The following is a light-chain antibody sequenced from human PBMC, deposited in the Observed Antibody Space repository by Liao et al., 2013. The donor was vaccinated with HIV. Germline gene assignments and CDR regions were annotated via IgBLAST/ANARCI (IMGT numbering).Light chain of an antibody. CDR2: EDT. CDR1: TLGDKY. J-gene: IGLJ2*01. V-gene: IGLV3-1*01. CDR3: QAWDSSTVI. Sequence: YDLTQPPSVSVSPGQTATVTCSGGTLGDKYISWYQQRPGQSPVLVIYEDTKRPSGIPERFSGSNSGNTATLTISETQPLDEADYFCQAWDSSTVIFGGGTKLTVL.